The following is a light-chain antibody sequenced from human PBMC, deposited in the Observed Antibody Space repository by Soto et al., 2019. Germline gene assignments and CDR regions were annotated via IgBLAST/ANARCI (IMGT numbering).Light chain of an antibody. V-gene: IGKV1-13*02. CDR3: QKFKIYPLT. CDR2: DAS. Sequence: AIQLTQSPSSLSASVGDRVTITCRAGQGISSALAWYQQKPGKPPKLLIYDASSLESGVPSRFSGSGSGTDFPLTISSLQPEDLANNNYQKFKIYPLTFGGGTKVQIK. CDR1: QGISSA. J-gene: IGKJ4*01.